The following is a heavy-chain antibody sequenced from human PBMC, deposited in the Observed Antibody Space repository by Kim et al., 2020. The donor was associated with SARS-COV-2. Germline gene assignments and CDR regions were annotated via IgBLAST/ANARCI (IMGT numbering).Heavy chain of an antibody. D-gene: IGHD4-17*01. CDR2: ISNSGSTI. CDR1: GFTFSSYE. V-gene: IGHV3-48*03. Sequence: GGSLRLSCAASGFTFSSYEMNWVRQAPGQGLEWISYISNSGSTIYYADSVKGRFTISRNNAKNSLFLQMDSLRAEDTAVYYCARDHYGGVCDEYCYYHGMDVWGQGTTVTVSS. CDR3: ARDHYGGVCDEYCYYHGMDV. J-gene: IGHJ6*02.